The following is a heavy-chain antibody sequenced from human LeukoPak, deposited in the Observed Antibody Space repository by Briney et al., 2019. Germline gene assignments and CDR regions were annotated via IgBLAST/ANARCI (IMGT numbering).Heavy chain of an antibody. J-gene: IGHJ4*02. CDR1: GFTFSSYE. V-gene: IGHV3-48*03. Sequence: GGSLRLSCAASGFTFSSYEMNWVRQAPGKGLEWVSYISSTSGSTIYYADSVKGRFTISRDNAKNSVYLQMNSLRAEDAAVYYCARRYCSSTSCLLDYWGQGTLVTVSS. D-gene: IGHD2-2*01. CDR3: ARRYCSSTSCLLDY. CDR2: ISSTSGSTI.